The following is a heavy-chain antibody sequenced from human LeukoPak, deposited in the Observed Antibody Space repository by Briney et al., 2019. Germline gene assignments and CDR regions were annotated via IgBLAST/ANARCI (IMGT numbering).Heavy chain of an antibody. Sequence: TLSLTCAVYGGSFSGYYWSWMRQPPGKGLEWIGEINHSGSTNYNPSLKSRVTISVDTSKNQFSLKLSSVTAADTAVYYCARSPGCGGDCYNRRYYYYGMDVWGQGTTVTVSS. V-gene: IGHV4-34*01. J-gene: IGHJ6*02. CDR3: ARSPGCGGDCYNRRYYYYGMDV. CDR1: GGSFSGYY. D-gene: IGHD2-21*02. CDR2: INHSGST.